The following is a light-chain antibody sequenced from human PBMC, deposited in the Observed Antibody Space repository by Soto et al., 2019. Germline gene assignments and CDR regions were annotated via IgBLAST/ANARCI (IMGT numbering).Light chain of an antibody. J-gene: IGLJ1*01. CDR1: SSDVGGYNY. CDR2: DVT. Sequence: QSALTQPRSVSGSPGQSVTISCTGTSSDVGGYNYVSWYQQYPGKAPKLMIFDVTQRPSGVPDRFSGSKSANTASLTISGLQAEDEADYYCCSYAGTYTYVFGTGTKVTVL. V-gene: IGLV2-11*01. CDR3: CSYAGTYTYV.